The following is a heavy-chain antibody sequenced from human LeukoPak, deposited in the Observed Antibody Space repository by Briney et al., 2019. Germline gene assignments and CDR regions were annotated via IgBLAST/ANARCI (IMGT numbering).Heavy chain of an antibody. Sequence: PSETLSLTCTVSGGSISSYYWSWIRQPPGKGLEWIGYIYYSGSTNYNPSLKSRVTISVDTSKNQFSLKLSSVTAADTAVYYCASLSGYDLYWGQGTLVTVSS. CDR1: GGSISSYY. D-gene: IGHD5-12*01. CDR3: ASLSGYDLY. CDR2: IYYSGST. J-gene: IGHJ4*02. V-gene: IGHV4-59*08.